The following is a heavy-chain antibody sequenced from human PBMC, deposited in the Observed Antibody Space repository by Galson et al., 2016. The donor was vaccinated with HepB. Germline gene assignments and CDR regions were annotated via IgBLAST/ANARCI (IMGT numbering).Heavy chain of an antibody. CDR1: GFTFSSYA. CDR3: AKGDKVTGWDN. V-gene: IGHV3-33*06. CDR2: IWYAGSHE. J-gene: IGHJ4*02. Sequence: SLRLPCAASGFTFSSYAMHWVRQAPGKGLEWVAVIWYAGSHEYYADSVKGRFTISRDNSKNTLYLQMNSLRAEDTAVYYCAKGDKVTGWDNWGQGTLVAVSS. D-gene: IGHD6-19*01.